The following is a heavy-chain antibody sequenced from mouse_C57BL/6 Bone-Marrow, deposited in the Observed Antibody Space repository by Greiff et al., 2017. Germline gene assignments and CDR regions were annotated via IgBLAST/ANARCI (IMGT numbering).Heavy chain of an antibody. J-gene: IGHJ2*01. V-gene: IGHV1-19*01. D-gene: IGHD1-1*01. CDR3: ATFITTVVDCDY. CDR1: GYTFTDYY. Sequence: EVQLQQSGPVLVKPGASVKMSCKASGYTFTDYYMNWVKQSHGKSLEWIGVINPYNGGTSYNQKFKGKATLTVDKSSSTAYMELNSLTSEDSAVYYCATFITTVVDCDYWGQGTTLTVSS. CDR2: INPYNGGT.